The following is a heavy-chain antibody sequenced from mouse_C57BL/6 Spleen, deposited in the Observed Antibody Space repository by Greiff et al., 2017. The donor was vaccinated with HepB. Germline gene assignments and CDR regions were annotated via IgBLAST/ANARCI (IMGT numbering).Heavy chain of an antibody. D-gene: IGHD2-2*01. J-gene: IGHJ4*01. Sequence: EVHLVESGGDLVKPGGSLKLSCAASGFTFSSYGMSWVRQTPDKRLEWVATISSGGSYTYYPDSVKGRFTISRDNAKNTRYLQMSSLKSEDTAMYYCARGGYDVPYAMDYWGQGTSVTVSS. CDR2: ISSGGSYT. V-gene: IGHV5-6*01. CDR1: GFTFSSYG. CDR3: ARGGYDVPYAMDY.